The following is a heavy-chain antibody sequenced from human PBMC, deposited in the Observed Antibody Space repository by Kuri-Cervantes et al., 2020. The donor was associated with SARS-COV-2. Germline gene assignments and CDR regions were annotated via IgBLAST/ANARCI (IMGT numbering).Heavy chain of an antibody. J-gene: IGHJ3*02. CDR1: GGTFSSYA. V-gene: IGHV1-69*13. Sequence: SVKVSCKASGGTFSSYATSWVRQAPGQGLEWMGGIIPIFGTANYAQKFQGRVTTTADESTSTAYMELSSLRSEDTAVYYCARDGGLIMTRDLQNDAFDIWGQGTMVTVSS. D-gene: IGHD3-16*02. CDR3: ARDGGLIMTRDLQNDAFDI. CDR2: IIPIFGTA.